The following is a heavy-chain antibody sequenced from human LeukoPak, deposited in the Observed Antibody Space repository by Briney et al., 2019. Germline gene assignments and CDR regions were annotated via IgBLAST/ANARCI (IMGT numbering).Heavy chain of an antibody. J-gene: IGHJ4*02. CDR1: GFTFSSYE. CDR3: AREVGVDY. CDR2: ISSSGSTI. Sequence: GESLRLSCAASGFTFSSYEMNWVRQAPGKGLEWVSYISSSGSTIYYADSIKGRFTISRENAKNPLYLQRNSLRAEDTAVYYRAREVGVDYWGQGTLVTVSS. V-gene: IGHV3-48*03. D-gene: IGHD2-2*01.